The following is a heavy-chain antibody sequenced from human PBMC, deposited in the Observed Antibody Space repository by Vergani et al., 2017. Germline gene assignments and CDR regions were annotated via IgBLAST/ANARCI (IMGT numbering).Heavy chain of an antibody. Sequence: QVQLQESGPGLVKPSETLSLTCTVSGGSISSYYWSWIRQPAGKGLEWIVRIYTSGSTNYNPSLKSRVTMSVDTSKNQFSLKLSSVTAADTAVYYCAGGYFYVTGGYYLYGMDVWGQGTTVTVSS. V-gene: IGHV4-4*07. CDR3: AGGYFYVTGGYYLYGMDV. J-gene: IGHJ6*02. CDR1: GGSISSYY. CDR2: IYTSGST. D-gene: IGHD3-22*01.